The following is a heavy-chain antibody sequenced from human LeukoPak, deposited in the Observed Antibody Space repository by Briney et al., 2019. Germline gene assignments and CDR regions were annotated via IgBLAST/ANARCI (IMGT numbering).Heavy chain of an antibody. J-gene: IGHJ3*02. CDR3: ARDYSDTGSFDI. CDR1: GFTFSIYS. CDR2: ISSASGYT. Sequence: PGGSLRLSCAASGFTFSIYSMNWVRQAPGKGLEWVSSISSASGYTYSADSVKGRFTISRDNAKNSLYLQLNSLRAEDTAVYYCARDYSDTGSFDIWGQGTMVTVSP. V-gene: IGHV3-21*06. D-gene: IGHD2-21*01.